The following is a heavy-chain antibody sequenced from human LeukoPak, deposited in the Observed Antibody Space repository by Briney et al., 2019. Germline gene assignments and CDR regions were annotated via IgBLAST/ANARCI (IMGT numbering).Heavy chain of an antibody. V-gene: IGHV1-18*01. CDR1: GYTFITYG. Sequence: GASVKVSCKASGYTFITYGITWVRQAPGQGLEWMGWISAFNGNTNYARRLQDRVTMTTDTSTSAAYMELRSLKSDDTALYYCARGGYDTSAEAFDIWGQGTMVTVSS. D-gene: IGHD3-22*01. CDR3: ARGGYDTSAEAFDI. J-gene: IGHJ3*02. CDR2: ISAFNGNT.